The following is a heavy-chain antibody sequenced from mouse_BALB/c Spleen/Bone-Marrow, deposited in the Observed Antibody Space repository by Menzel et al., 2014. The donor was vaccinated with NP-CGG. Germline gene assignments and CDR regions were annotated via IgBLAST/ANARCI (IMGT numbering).Heavy chain of an antibody. Sequence: EVKVVESGGGLVKLGGSLKLSCAASGFTFSSYYMSWVRQTPEKRLELVAAINSYGGSTYYPDTVKGRFTISRDNAKNTLYLQMSSLKPEDTALYYCAGSYYGSTFDYWGQGTTLTVSS. V-gene: IGHV5-6-2*01. CDR1: GFTFSSYY. CDR3: AGSYYGSTFDY. D-gene: IGHD1-1*01. CDR2: INSYGGST. J-gene: IGHJ2*01.